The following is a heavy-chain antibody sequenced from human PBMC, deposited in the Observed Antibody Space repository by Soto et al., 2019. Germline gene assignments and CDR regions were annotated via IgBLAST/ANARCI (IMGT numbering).Heavy chain of an antibody. CDR3: ARWSYLDY. J-gene: IGHJ4*02. CDR2: ISGSDGKT. V-gene: IGHV3-23*01. CDR1: GFSFGSYA. D-gene: IGHD3-3*01. Sequence: GGSLRLSCAASGFSFGSYALSWVRQAPGKGLEWVSTISGSDGKTFYADSVRGRFSISRDTSQNTLYLQMNSLRADDTAIYYCARWSYLDYWGQGTRVTVSS.